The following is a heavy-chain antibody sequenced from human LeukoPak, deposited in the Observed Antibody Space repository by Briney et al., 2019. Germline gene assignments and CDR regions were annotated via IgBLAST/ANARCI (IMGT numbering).Heavy chain of an antibody. V-gene: IGHV3-30*04. CDR3: ARDRRDCSSTSCYIADYGMDV. J-gene: IGHJ6*02. CDR2: ISYHGTGQ. CDR1: GFTFSDYT. D-gene: IGHD2-2*02. Sequence: GGSLRLSCAASGFTFSDYTIHWVRQAPGKGLEWVAVISYHGTGQYYADSVKGRFSISRDNSKNTLYLQMNSLRTEDTAVYYCARDRRDCSSTSCYIADYGMDVWGQGTTVTVSS.